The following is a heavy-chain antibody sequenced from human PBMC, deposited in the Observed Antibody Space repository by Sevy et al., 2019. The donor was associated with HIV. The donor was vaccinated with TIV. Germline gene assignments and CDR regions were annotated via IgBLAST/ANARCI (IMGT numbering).Heavy chain of an antibody. D-gene: IGHD5-18*01. CDR2: IKSKTDGGTT. CDR3: TTDGGGYNYGYSFDY. CDR1: GFTFSNAW. Sequence: GGFLRLSCAASGFTFSNAWMNWVRQAPGKGLEWVDRIKSKTDGGTTDYAAPVKGRFTISRDDSKNTLYLQMNSLKTEDTAVYYCTTDGGGYNYGYSFDYWGQEPWSPSPQ. J-gene: IGHJ4*01. V-gene: IGHV3-15*07.